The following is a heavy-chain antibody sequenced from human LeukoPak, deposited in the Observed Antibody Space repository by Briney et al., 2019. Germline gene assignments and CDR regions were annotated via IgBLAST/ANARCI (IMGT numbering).Heavy chain of an antibody. D-gene: IGHD2-2*01. CDR2: ISYDGSNK. V-gene: IGHV3-30*18. CDR1: GFTFSSDG. J-gene: IGHJ4*02. Sequence: PGGSLRLSYAASGFTFSSDGMHWVRQAPGKGLEWVAVISYDGSNKYYADSVKGRFTISRDNSKNTLYLQMNSLRADDTTVYYCAKDREGGCSSTDCRILGYFDYWGQGTLVTVSS. CDR3: AKDREGGCSSTDCRILGYFDY.